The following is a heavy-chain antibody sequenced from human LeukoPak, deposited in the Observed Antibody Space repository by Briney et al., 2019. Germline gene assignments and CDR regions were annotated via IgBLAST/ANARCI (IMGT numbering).Heavy chain of an antibody. Sequence: SETLSLTCTVSGGSISSSSYYWGWIRQPPGKGLEWIGSIYYSGSTYYNPSLKSRVTISVDTSMNQFSLKLSSVTAADTAVYYCSVVPAAIVVNWFDPWGQGTLVTVSS. CDR3: SVVPAAIVVNWFDP. CDR1: GGSISSSSYY. D-gene: IGHD2-2*01. J-gene: IGHJ5*02. CDR2: IYYSGST. V-gene: IGHV4-39*01.